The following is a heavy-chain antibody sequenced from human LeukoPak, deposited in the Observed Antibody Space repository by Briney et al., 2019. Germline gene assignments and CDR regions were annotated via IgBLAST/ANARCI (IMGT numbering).Heavy chain of an antibody. V-gene: IGHV4-34*01. D-gene: IGHD6-6*01. CDR2: INHSGST. Sequence: SETLSLTCSVSGDSISSFYWSWIRQPPGKGLEWIGEINHSGSTNYNPSLKSRVTISVDTSKNQFSLKLSSVTAADTAVYYCARGYAARLDYWGQGTLVTVSS. CDR1: GDSISSFY. CDR3: ARGYAARLDY. J-gene: IGHJ4*02.